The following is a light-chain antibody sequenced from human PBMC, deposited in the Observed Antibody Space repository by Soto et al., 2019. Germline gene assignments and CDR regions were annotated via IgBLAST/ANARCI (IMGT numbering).Light chain of an antibody. CDR1: QSVRSN. V-gene: IGKV3-15*01. Sequence: EIVMTQSPATLSVSPGEGVTLSCRAGQSVRSNLAWYQQKPGQAPRLLIYGASTRVPGIPARFSGSGYGTEFTLTISSLQSEDFAVYYCQQYNNWPPWPFGQGTKVDI. CDR2: GAS. CDR3: QQYNNWPPWP. J-gene: IGKJ1*01.